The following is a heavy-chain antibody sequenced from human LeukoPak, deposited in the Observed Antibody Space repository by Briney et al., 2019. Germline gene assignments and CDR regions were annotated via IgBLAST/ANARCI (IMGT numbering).Heavy chain of an antibody. CDR2: ISYDGSNK. Sequence: PGGSLRLSCAASGFTFSSYAMHWVRQAPGKGLEWVAVISYDGSNKYYADSVKGRFTISRDNSKNTLYLQMNSLRAEDTAVYYCARDTPNEISAVTGVFNYWGQGIVVTVSS. CDR1: GFTFSSYA. J-gene: IGHJ4*02. CDR3: ARDTPNEISAVTGVFNY. V-gene: IGHV3-30-3*01. D-gene: IGHD4-17*01.